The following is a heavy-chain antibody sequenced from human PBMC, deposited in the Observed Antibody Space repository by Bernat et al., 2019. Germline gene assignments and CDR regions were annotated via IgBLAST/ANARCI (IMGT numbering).Heavy chain of an antibody. CDR2: ISHAGSNK. Sequence: QVHLVESGGGVVQPGRSLRLSCAASGFSFSSYSMHWVRQAPGKGLEWVSTISHAGSNKYYADSVKGRFTISRDNSKNTVYLQMNSLRADDTAVYYCARDFFIVSTICSQHDFWCHFWGQGTLVIVS. D-gene: IGHD5/OR15-5a*01. J-gene: IGHJ4*02. V-gene: IGHV3-30-3*01. CDR1: GFSFSSYS. CDR3: ARDFFIVSTICSQHDFWCHF.